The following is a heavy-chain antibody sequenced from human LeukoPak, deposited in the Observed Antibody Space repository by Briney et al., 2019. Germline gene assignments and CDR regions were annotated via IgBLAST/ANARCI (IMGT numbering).Heavy chain of an antibody. CDR2: IIPIFGTA. Sequence: ASVKVSCKASGGTFSSYAISWVRQAPGQGLEWMGGIIPIFGTANYAQKFQGRVTITADESTSTAYMELSSLRSEDTAVYYCARSRSGYDPFDYWGQGTLVTVSS. D-gene: IGHD5-12*01. CDR1: GGTFSSYA. J-gene: IGHJ4*02. V-gene: IGHV1-69*13. CDR3: ARSRSGYDPFDY.